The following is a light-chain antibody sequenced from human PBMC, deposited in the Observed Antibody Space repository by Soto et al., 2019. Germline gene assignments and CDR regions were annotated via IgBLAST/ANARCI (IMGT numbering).Light chain of an antibody. V-gene: IGLV2-18*01. J-gene: IGLJ2*01. CDR3: SLYTSSSTVA. CDR2: EVS. Sequence: QSALTQPPSVSGSPGQSVTIPCTASSSDDGSYNRVSWYQQPPGTPPKLMIYEVSNRPSGVPDRFSGSKSGNTASLTISGLQAEDEANYYCSLYTSSSTVAFGGGTKLT. CDR1: SSDDGSYNR.